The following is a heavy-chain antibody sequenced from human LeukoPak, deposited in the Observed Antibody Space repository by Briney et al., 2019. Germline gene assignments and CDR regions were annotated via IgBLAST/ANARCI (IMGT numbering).Heavy chain of an antibody. J-gene: IGHJ4*02. D-gene: IGHD6-6*01. CDR2: IYYSGST. Sequence: SETLSLTCTVSGGSISSSSHYWGWIRQPPGKGLEWIGSIYYSGSTYYNPSLKSRVTISVDTSKNQFSLNLSSVTAADTAVYYCARHKDGSSLCDYWGQGTLVTATS. CDR1: GGSISSSSHY. CDR3: ARHKDGSSLCDY. V-gene: IGHV4-39*01.